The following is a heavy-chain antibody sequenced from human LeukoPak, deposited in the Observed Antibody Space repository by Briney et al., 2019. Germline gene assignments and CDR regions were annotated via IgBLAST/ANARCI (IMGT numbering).Heavy chain of an antibody. D-gene: IGHD6-13*01. CDR3: ARYVAAAGTVGAFDI. CDR1: GGTFSSYA. Sequence: SVKVSCKASGGTFSSYAIYWVRQAPGQGLEWMGGIIPIFGTATYAQKFQGRVTITADESTNTAYMELRSLRSDDTAVYYCARYVAAAGTVGAFDIWGQGTMVTVSS. J-gene: IGHJ3*02. V-gene: IGHV1-69*13. CDR2: IIPIFGTA.